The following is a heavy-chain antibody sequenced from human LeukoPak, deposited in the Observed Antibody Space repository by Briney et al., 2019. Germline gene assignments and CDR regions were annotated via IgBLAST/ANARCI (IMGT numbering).Heavy chain of an antibody. Sequence: PGGSLRLSCAASGFTVGSYAMHWVRQAPGKGLEWVAIISYDGSNKYYTDSVKGRFTVSRDNSKNTRNLQMNSLRAEDTAVYYCARDGIVGEAYYYYYYMDVWGKGTTVTVSS. D-gene: IGHD1-26*01. CDR2: ISYDGSNK. CDR1: GFTVGSYA. CDR3: ARDGIVGEAYYYYYYMDV. V-gene: IGHV3-30*04. J-gene: IGHJ6*03.